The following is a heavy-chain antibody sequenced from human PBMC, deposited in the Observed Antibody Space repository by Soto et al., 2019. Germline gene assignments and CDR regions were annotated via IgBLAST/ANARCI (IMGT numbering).Heavy chain of an antibody. CDR1: GYTFTSYD. CDR2: MNPNSGNT. V-gene: IGHV1-8*01. J-gene: IGHJ5*02. D-gene: IGHD1-7*01. CDR3: ARGSEYNWNYEGGPFDP. Sequence: GASVKVSCKASGYTFTSYDINWVRQATGQGLEWMGWMNPNSGNTGYAQKFQGRVTMTRNTSISTAYMELSSLRSEDTAVYYCARGSEYNWNYEGGPFDPWGQGTLVTVSS.